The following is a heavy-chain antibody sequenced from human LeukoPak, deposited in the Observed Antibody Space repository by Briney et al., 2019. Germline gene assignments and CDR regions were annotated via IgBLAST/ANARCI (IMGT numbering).Heavy chain of an antibody. CDR1: GFTFSSYA. Sequence: GGSLRLSCAASGFTFSSYAMSWVRQAPGKGLEWVSLIGVSGESTYYADSVKGRFTISRDDSKNTLSLQMNSLRVEDTAMYFCAKDIQLSTWGLGTMVTVSS. J-gene: IGHJ3*01. CDR2: IGVSGEST. D-gene: IGHD5-24*01. V-gene: IGHV3-23*01. CDR3: AKDIQLST.